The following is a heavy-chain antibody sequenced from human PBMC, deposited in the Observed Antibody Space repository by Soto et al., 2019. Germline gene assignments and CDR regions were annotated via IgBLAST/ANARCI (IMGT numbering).Heavy chain of an antibody. CDR1: GFTFSSYA. Sequence: PGGSLRLSCAASGFTFSSYAMSWVRQAPGKGLEWVSAISGSGGTTDYAAPVKGRFTISRDDSKNTLYLQMNSLKTEDTAVYYCSTDLVGSTSVDYWGQGTLVTVSS. J-gene: IGHJ4*02. CDR2: ISGSGGTT. D-gene: IGHD1-26*01. CDR3: STDLVGSTSVDY. V-gene: IGHV3-23*01.